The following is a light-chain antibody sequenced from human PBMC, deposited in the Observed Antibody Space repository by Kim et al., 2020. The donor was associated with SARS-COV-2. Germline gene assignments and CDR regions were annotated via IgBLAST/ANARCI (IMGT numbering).Light chain of an antibody. V-gene: IGKV3-11*01. CDR3: QQRASWPLT. CDR1: QSISSK. Sequence: EIVLTQSPATLSLSPGERATLPCSAIQSISSKLAWYQQKFGQAPRLLIYDVSNRATGIPARFSGSGSGTDFTLTISSLEPEDIAVYYCQQRASWPLTFGGGTKVDIK. CDR2: DVS. J-gene: IGKJ4*01.